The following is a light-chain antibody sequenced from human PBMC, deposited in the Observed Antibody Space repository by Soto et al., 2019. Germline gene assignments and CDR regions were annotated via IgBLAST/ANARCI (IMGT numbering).Light chain of an antibody. CDR2: AAS. Sequence: DIQMTQAPSSLSTSVGDSVTITCRASQNIYSYLNWYHQKSGKAPKLLISAASTLQDGVPSRFSGSGSGTGFPLHISRLQPEDFGNYYCQQSYNRPYPFGQGTKLEIK. CDR3: QQSYNRPYP. V-gene: IGKV1-39*01. CDR1: QNIYSY. J-gene: IGKJ2*01.